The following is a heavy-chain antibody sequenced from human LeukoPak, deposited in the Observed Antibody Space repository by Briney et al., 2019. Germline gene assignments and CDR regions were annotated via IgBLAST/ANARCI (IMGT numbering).Heavy chain of an antibody. J-gene: IGHJ3*01. V-gene: IGHV1-8*01. CDR2: MSPSNENA. CDR1: VYTFKNYD. D-gene: IGHD6-25*01. Sequence: ASVKVSCKASVYTFKNYDIHWVRQAPGQGVEWMAWMSPSNENAGSAQKLQGIVTIQRHSTKNTAYMNLSSVRPDDTGVYYCARAAAGGDDPFDVWGQGSLIIVSS. CDR3: ARAAAGGDDPFDV.